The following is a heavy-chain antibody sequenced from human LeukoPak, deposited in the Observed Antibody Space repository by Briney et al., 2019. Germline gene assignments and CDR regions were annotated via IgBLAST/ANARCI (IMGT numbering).Heavy chain of an antibody. CDR1: GFTFSSYW. V-gene: IGHV3-74*01. D-gene: IGHD7-27*01. CDR2: INSDGSST. J-gene: IGHJ4*02. Sequence: GGSLRLSCAASGFTFSSYWMHWVRQAPGKGLVWVSRINSDGSSTSYADSVKGRFTISRDNAKNTLYLQMNSLRAEDTAVYYCAKDALMWGRGTYYFDYWGQGTLVTVSS. CDR3: AKDALMWGRGTYYFDY.